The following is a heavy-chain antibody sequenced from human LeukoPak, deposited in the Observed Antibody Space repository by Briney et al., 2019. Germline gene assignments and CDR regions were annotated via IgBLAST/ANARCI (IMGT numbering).Heavy chain of an antibody. V-gene: IGHV1-18*01. CDR3: ARDYGYSGYDTPHDAFDI. D-gene: IGHD5-12*01. Sequence: VASVNVSCKASGYTFPSYGISWVRQARGQGFEWMGWISAYNGNTNYAQKLQGRVTMTTDTSTSTAYMELRSLRSDDTAVYYCARDYGYSGYDTPHDAFDIWGQGTMVTVSS. J-gene: IGHJ3*02. CDR2: ISAYNGNT. CDR1: GYTFPSYG.